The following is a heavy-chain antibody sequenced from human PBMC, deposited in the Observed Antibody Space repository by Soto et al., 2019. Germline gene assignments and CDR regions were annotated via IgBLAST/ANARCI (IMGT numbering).Heavy chain of an antibody. V-gene: IGHV3-74*01. J-gene: IGHJ4*02. CDR3: VRANNWSYEY. CDR2: IGPDGSNM. D-gene: IGHD1-1*01. CDR1: GFIFSSHW. Sequence: RGSLRLSCAASGFIFSSHWMHWVRQAPGKGLVWVSHIGPDGSNMRDADSVQGRFTISRDNARNTLYLQMNSLRDEDTAVYYCVRANNWSYEYWGQGILVTVSS.